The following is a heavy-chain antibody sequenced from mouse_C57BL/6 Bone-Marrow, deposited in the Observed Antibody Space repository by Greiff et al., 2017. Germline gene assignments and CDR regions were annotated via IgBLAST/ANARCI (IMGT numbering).Heavy chain of an antibody. V-gene: IGHV5-4*01. CDR2: ISDGGSYT. CDR3: ARIRGWYFDV. CDR1: GFTFSSYA. J-gene: IGHJ1*03. Sequence: VVESGGGLVKPGGSLKLSCAASGFTFSSYAMSWVRQTPEKRLEWVATISDGGSYTYYPDNVKGRFTISRDNAKNNLYLQLSHLKSEDTAMYYCARIRGWYFDVWGTGTTVTVSS.